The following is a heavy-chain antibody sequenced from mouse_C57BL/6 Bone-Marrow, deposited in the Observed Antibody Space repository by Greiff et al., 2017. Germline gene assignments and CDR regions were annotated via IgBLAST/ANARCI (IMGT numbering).Heavy chain of an antibody. V-gene: IGHV1-26*01. CDR3: ARSGFTTAPYFDV. CDR2: INPNNGGT. Sequence: VQLQQSGPELVKPGASVKISCKASGYTFTDYYMNWVKQSHGKSLEWIGDINPNNGGTSYNQKFKGKATLTVDKSSSTAYMELRSLTSEDSAVYYCARSGFTTAPYFDVWGTGTTVTVSS. D-gene: IGHD1-2*01. J-gene: IGHJ1*03. CDR1: GYTFTDYY.